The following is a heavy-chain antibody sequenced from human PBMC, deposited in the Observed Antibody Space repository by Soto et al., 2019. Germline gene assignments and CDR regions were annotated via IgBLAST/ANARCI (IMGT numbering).Heavy chain of an antibody. D-gene: IGHD6-13*01. Sequence: TGGSLRLSCAASGFTFSSYWMYWVRQAPGKGLVWVSRTNSDGSDTSYADSVKGRFTISRDNSKNTLYLQMNSLRAEDTAVYYCAKETGYSSSWEKIDYWGQGTLVTVSS. J-gene: IGHJ4*02. CDR2: TNSDGSDT. CDR3: AKETGYSSSWEKIDY. CDR1: GFTFSSYW. V-gene: IGHV3-74*01.